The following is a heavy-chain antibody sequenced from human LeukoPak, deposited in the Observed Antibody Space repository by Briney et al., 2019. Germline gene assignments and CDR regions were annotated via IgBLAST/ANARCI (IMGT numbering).Heavy chain of an antibody. CDR3: ASQHVGAFDI. CDR2: INPSGGST. J-gene: IGHJ3*02. CDR1: GYSFTSYY. V-gene: IGHV1-46*03. Sequence: GASVKVSCKASGYSFTSYYIHWVRQAPGQGLEWMGIINPSGGSTSYAQKFQGRVTMTRDTSTSTVYMGLSSLRSEDTAIYYCASQHVGAFDIWGQGTMVTVPS. D-gene: IGHD1-26*01.